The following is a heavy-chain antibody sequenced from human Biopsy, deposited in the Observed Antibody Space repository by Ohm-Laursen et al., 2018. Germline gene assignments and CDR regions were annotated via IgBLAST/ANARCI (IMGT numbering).Heavy chain of an antibody. Sequence: VSSVKVSCKASGYTFTSYAISWVRQAPGQGLEWMGWINTENGNTIYAQNLQGRVTMTADTSTSTAYMEVTSLRSDDTAVYYCARAKLEPVYYYYGMDVWGQGTTVTVSS. CDR1: GYTFTSYA. CDR3: ARAKLEPVYYYYGMDV. J-gene: IGHJ6*02. D-gene: IGHD1-1*01. V-gene: IGHV1-18*01. CDR2: INTENGNT.